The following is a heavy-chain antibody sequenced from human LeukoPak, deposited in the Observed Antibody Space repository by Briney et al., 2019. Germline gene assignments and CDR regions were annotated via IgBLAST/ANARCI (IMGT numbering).Heavy chain of an antibody. CDR1: GFTFSGSA. V-gene: IGHV3-73*01. CDR3: AKEGPVGGYYFDY. D-gene: IGHD3-16*01. CDR2: IRGKANSFAT. J-gene: IGHJ4*02. Sequence: GGSLRLSCAASGFTFSGSAMHWVRQASGKGLEWLGRIRGKANSFATAYAASVKGRFTISRDDSKNTAYLQMNSLKTEDTAVYYCAKEGPVGGYYFDYWGQGTLVTVSS.